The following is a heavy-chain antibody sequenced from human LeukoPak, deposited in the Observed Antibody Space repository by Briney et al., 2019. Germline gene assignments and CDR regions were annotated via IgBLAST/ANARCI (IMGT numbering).Heavy chain of an antibody. CDR3: ARHEGKGDGYNPGIYWFDP. D-gene: IGHD5-24*01. CDR2: IYYSGST. Sequence: SETLSLTCTVSGGSISSSSYYWGWIRQPPGKGLEWIGSIYYSGSTYYNPSLKSRVTISVDTSKNQFSLKLSSVTAADTAVYYCARHEGKGDGYNPGIYWFDPWGQGTPVTVSS. CDR1: GGSISSSSYY. J-gene: IGHJ5*02. V-gene: IGHV4-39*01.